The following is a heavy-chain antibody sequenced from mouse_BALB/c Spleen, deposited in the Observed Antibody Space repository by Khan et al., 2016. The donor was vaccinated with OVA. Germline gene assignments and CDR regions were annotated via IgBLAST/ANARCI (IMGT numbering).Heavy chain of an antibody. V-gene: IGHV1S29*02. CDR2: IFSNNGGT. CDR1: GYTFTDFN. CDR3: ASSGYASYTY. D-gene: IGHD1-2*01. Sequence: EVQLQESGPELVKPGASVRISCKTSGYTFTDFNLDWVKQSHGKRLEWIGYIFSNNGGTGYNQKFKTKATFTVDSSFSIAFMELCSLTSEDYAVYYCASSGYASYTYWGRGTLVTVSA. J-gene: IGHJ3*01.